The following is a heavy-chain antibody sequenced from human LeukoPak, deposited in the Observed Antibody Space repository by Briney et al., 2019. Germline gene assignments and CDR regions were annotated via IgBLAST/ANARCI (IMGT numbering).Heavy chain of an antibody. CDR1: GFTFSSYS. CDR3: ASTQNRGVIIRDAFDI. CDR2: ISSSSSYI. J-gene: IGHJ3*02. D-gene: IGHD3-10*01. V-gene: IGHV3-21*01. Sequence: GGSLRLSCAASGFTFSSYSMNWVRQAPGKGLEWVSSISSSSSYIYYADSVKGRFTISRDNAKNSLYPQMNSLRAEDTAVYYCASTQNRGVIIRDAFDIWGQGTMVTVSS.